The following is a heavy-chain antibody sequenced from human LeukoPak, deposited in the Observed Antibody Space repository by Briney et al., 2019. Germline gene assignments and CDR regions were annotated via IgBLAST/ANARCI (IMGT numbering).Heavy chain of an antibody. D-gene: IGHD3-10*01. V-gene: IGHV3-48*03. CDR1: GFTFSSYE. CDR3: ARSYYGSGSPWGYYYYMDV. J-gene: IGHJ6*03. Sequence: PGGSLRLSCAASGFTFSSYEMNWVRQAPGKGLEWVSYISSSGSTIYYADSVKGRFTISRDNAKNSLYLQMNSLRAEDTAVYYCARSYYGSGSPWGYYYYMDVWGKGTTVTISS. CDR2: ISSSGSTI.